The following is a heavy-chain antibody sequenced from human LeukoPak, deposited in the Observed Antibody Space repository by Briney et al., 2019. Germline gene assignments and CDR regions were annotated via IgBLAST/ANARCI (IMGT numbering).Heavy chain of an antibody. Sequence: PSETLSLTCTVSGGSISSGSYYWSWIRQPAGKGLEWIGSIYHSGSTYYNPSLKSRVTISVDTSKNQSSLKLSSVTAADTAVYYCARDTYDYVWGSYRYYYYYMDVWGKGTTVTVSS. CDR3: ARDTYDYVWGSYRYYYYYMDV. V-gene: IGHV4-61*10. D-gene: IGHD3-16*02. CDR1: GGSISSGSYY. CDR2: IYHSGST. J-gene: IGHJ6*03.